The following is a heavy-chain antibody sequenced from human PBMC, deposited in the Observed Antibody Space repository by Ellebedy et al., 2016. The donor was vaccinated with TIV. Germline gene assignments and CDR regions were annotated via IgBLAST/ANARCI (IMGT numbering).Heavy chain of an antibody. V-gene: IGHV3-23*01. J-gene: IGHJ4*02. CDR2: ISGTGYNT. CDR1: GFTLNSYA. CDR3: VRDGYNPIPFDY. Sequence: GESLKISCAGSGFTLNSYAMSWVRQAPRKGLEWVATISGTGYNTDYGDYVKGRFTISRDNSKNALYLQMDTLRVDDTAVYYCVRDGYNPIPFDYWGQGTLVTVSS. D-gene: IGHD5-24*01.